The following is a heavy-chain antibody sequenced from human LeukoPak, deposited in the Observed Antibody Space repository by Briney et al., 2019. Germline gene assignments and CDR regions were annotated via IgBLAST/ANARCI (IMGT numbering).Heavy chain of an antibody. Sequence: GGSLRLSCAASGFTFSSYWMSWVRHAPGKGLEWVSGINWNGGSTGYADSVKGRFTISRDNAKNSLYLQMNSLRAEDTALYYCARDRHPSYCRGDCYSAFDIWGQGTMVTVSS. V-gene: IGHV3-20*04. CDR2: INWNGGST. J-gene: IGHJ3*02. CDR3: ARDRHPSYCRGDCYSAFDI. D-gene: IGHD2-21*01. CDR1: GFTFSSYW.